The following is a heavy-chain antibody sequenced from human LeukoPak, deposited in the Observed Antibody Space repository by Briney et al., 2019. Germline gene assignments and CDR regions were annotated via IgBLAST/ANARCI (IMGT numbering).Heavy chain of an antibody. CDR2: INHSGGA. Sequence: SETLSLTCAVYGGSFSDYYWTWIRQPPGKGLEWIGEINHSGGANYKPSLKSRVTMSVDTSKNHFSLKLTSVTAADTAVYYCAYNRNFALDNWGQGTLVTVSS. CDR3: AYNRNFALDN. V-gene: IGHV4-34*01. J-gene: IGHJ4*02. D-gene: IGHD1-14*01. CDR1: GGSFSDYY.